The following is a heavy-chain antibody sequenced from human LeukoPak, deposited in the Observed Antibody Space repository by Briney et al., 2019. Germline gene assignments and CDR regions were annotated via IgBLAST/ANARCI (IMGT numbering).Heavy chain of an antibody. CDR2: IYSGGST. CDR3: ASAYSSSAFDY. CDR1: GFTFSSYW. D-gene: IGHD6-6*01. J-gene: IGHJ4*02. V-gene: IGHV3-53*01. Sequence: PGGSLRLSCAASGFTFSSYWMSWVRQAPGKGLEWVSVIYSGGSTYYADSVKGRFTISRDNSKNTLYLQMNSLRAEDTAVYYCASAYSSSAFDYWGQGTLVTVSS.